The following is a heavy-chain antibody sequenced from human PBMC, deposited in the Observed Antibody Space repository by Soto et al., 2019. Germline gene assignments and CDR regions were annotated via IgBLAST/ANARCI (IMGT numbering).Heavy chain of an antibody. J-gene: IGHJ5*02. CDR2: ISSRSSLI. D-gene: IGHD2-8*02. Sequence: LRPSCAASGFRFSSHSSNWVRQAPGQGLEWVAYISSRSSLILYADSVRGRFVMSRDNALNSLYLQMNRPRDEDTAIYYCVRERGEYDSGWYIDRWGQGTPVTVSS. V-gene: IGHV3-21*06. CDR3: VRERGEYDSGWYIDR. CDR1: GFRFSSHS.